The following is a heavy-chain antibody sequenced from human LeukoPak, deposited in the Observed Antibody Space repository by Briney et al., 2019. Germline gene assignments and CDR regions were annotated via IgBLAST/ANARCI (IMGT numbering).Heavy chain of an antibody. V-gene: IGHV3-74*01. Sequence: GGSLRLSCTASGFTLSSYWMHWVRHAPGNGLVWVSRINGDGSGTNYADSVKGRFTISRDNAKNTLYLQMNSLRAEDTAVYYCATDGAGSSWPQLDYWGQGTLVTVSS. D-gene: IGHD6-13*01. CDR1: GFTLSSYW. J-gene: IGHJ4*02. CDR2: INGDGSGT. CDR3: ATDGAGSSWPQLDY.